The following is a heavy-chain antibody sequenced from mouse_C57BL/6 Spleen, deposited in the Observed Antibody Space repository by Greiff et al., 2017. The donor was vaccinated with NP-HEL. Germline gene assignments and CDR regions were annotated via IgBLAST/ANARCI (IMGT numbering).Heavy chain of an antibody. D-gene: IGHD1-1*01. J-gene: IGHJ1*03. CDR2: IDPNSGGT. Sequence: QVQLQQPGAELVKPGASVKLSCKASGYTFTSYWMHWVKQRPGRGLEWIGRIDPNSGGTKYNEKFKSKTTLTVDKPSSTAYMQLSSLTSEDSAVYYCARRYYGSSYDWYFDVWGTGTTVTVSS. CDR3: ARRYYGSSYDWYFDV. CDR1: GYTFTSYW. V-gene: IGHV1-72*01.